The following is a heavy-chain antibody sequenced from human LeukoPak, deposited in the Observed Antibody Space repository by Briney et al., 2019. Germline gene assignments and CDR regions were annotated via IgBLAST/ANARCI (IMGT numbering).Heavy chain of an antibody. Sequence: PSETLSLTCTVSGGSISSYYWSWIRQPAGKGLEWIGHIYTSGSTNYNPSLKSRVTMSLDTSENQFSLKLSSVTAADTAVYYCAREGSGNNHNRYYFDYWGQGTLVTVSS. D-gene: IGHD3-10*01. CDR2: IYTSGST. V-gene: IGHV4-4*07. CDR3: AREGSGNNHNRYYFDY. J-gene: IGHJ4*02. CDR1: GGSISSYY.